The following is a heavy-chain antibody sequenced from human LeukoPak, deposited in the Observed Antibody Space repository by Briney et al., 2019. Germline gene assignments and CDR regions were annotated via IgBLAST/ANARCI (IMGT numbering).Heavy chain of an antibody. Sequence: SVKVSCKXSGGTFSSYAISWVRQAPGQGLEWMGGTIPIFGTANYAQKFQGRVTITADESTSTAYMELSSLRSEDTAVYYCARESGYCSSTSCYGYYYYMDVWGKGTTVTVSS. CDR1: GGTFSSYA. J-gene: IGHJ6*03. D-gene: IGHD2-2*01. V-gene: IGHV1-69*13. CDR3: ARESGYCSSTSCYGYYYYMDV. CDR2: TIPIFGTA.